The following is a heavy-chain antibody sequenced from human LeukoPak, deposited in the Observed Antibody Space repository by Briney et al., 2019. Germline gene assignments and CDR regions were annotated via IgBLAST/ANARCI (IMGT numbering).Heavy chain of an antibody. Sequence: AGGSLRLSCAASGFTFSSYAMNWVRQAPGKGLEWVSAICSNDNNTYYANSVQGRFTISRDNSKNTLSLQLNSLRAEDTAVYYCAKGTSSRCYSAPDYWGQGTLVTVSS. CDR2: ICSNDNNT. CDR1: GFTFSSYA. V-gene: IGHV3-23*01. D-gene: IGHD2-15*01. CDR3: AKGTSSRCYSAPDY. J-gene: IGHJ4*02.